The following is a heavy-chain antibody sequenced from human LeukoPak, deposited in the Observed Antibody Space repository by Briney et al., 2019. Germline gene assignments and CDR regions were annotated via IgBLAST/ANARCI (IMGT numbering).Heavy chain of an antibody. Sequence: GGSLRPSCAASRFTFVSYAMSWVRQPPGKGRGWFSAISGSVGVTYYADSGKGRFTITRDTAKNSLHLKMSSLRAEDTAVYYCARVEWLATGNDCWGQGTLVTVSS. J-gene: IGHJ4*02. CDR3: ARVEWLATGNDC. CDR1: RFTFVSYA. CDR2: ISGSVGVT. D-gene: IGHD6-19*01. V-gene: IGHV3-23*01.